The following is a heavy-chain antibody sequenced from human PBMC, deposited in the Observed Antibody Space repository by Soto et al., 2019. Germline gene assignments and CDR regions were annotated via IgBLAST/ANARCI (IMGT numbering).Heavy chain of an antibody. CDR3: ARTDCSSTSCHNYYYYGMDV. CDR1: GYSFTKYG. J-gene: IGHJ6*02. CDR2: INPGNGDT. V-gene: IGHV1-3*01. D-gene: IGHD2-2*01. Sequence: QVQLVQSGTEVKKPGASVKVSCKTSGYSFTKYGLHWVRQAPGQRLEWMGWINPGNGDTKYSQKFQGRVTITRDTSATTAYMELSSLRSEDSAVFYCARTDCSSTSCHNYYYYGMDVWGQGTTVTVSS.